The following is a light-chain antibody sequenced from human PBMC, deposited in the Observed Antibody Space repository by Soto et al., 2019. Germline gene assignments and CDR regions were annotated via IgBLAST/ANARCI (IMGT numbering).Light chain of an antibody. CDR2: GAS. CDR3: QQYNNWPLT. V-gene: IGKV3-15*01. CDR1: HSVSSN. J-gene: IGKJ4*01. Sequence: EIVMTQSPATLSVSPGERATLSCRASHSVSSNLALYQQKPGQAPRLLIYGASTRATGIRARFSGSGSGTEFTLTISSRQSQDFAVYYCQQYNNWPLTFGGGTKVEIK.